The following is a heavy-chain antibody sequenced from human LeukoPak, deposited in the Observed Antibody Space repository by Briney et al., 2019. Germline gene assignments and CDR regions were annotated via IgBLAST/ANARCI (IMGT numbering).Heavy chain of an antibody. CDR2: ISFDGSNK. Sequence: GGSLRLSCAASEFTFSTYAMHWVRQAPGKGLEWVAVISFDGSNKYYADSVKGRFTISRDNSKNTLYLQMNSLRPEDTAVFYCARGHSGEFDYWGQGTLVTVSS. V-gene: IGHV3-30*04. CDR3: ARGHSGEFDY. CDR1: EFTFSTYA. J-gene: IGHJ4*02. D-gene: IGHD7-27*01.